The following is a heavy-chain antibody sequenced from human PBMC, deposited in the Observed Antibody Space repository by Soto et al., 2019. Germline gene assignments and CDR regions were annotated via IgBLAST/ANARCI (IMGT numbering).Heavy chain of an antibody. CDR2: IYYSGST. CDR3: AIMYSSGGNYYYNGMDG. V-gene: IGHV4-39*01. CDR1: GGSISSSSYY. D-gene: IGHD6-19*01. Sequence: QLQLQESGPGLVKPSETLSLTCIVSGGSISSSSYYGGWIRQLPEKGLVWIGSIYYSGSTYYNPTLKSRVTITAHTSKNQFSPNLISVTAADTSLYFCAIMYSSGGNYYYNGMDGSGQGNTVPVSS. J-gene: IGHJ6*02.